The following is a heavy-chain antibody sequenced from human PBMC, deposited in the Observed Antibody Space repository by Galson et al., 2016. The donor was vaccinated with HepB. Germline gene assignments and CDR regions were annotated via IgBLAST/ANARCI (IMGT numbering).Heavy chain of an antibody. Sequence: SLRLSCAASGFTSSTYAMSWVRQAPGTGLEWVSAISATGSSTYYADSVKGRFTISKDNSKNTLYLQMNGLRTEDTAIYYCATNGPQLYFHWLNSFDYWGQGTLVTVSS. CDR1: GFTSSTYA. V-gene: IGHV3-23*01. D-gene: IGHD3-9*01. J-gene: IGHJ4*02. CDR3: ATNGPQLYFHWLNSFDY. CDR2: ISATGSST.